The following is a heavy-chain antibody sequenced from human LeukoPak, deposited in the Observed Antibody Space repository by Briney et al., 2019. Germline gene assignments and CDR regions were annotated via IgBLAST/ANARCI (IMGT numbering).Heavy chain of an antibody. J-gene: IGHJ4*02. CDR1: GLTFSSYS. V-gene: IGHV3-23*01. CDR2: ISGSGGST. D-gene: IGHD3-22*01. CDR3: AKVGYYDSSGYWDY. Sequence: GGSLRLSCAASGLTFSSYSMSWVRQAPGKGLEWVSAISGSGGSTYYADSVKGRFTISRDNSKNTLYLQMNSLRAEDTAVYYCAKVGYYDSSGYWDYWGQGTLVTVSS.